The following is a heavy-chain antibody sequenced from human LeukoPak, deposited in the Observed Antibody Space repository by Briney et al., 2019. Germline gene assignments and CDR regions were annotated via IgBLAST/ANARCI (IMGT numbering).Heavy chain of an antibody. CDR2: ISGSGGST. J-gene: IGHJ4*02. CDR3: AKGRRDDTFFYDSSSDY. Sequence: PGGSLTLSCAASGFTFSSYAMSGVRQAPGKGLEWVSAISGSGGSTYFAAYVKGRFTISNDNSKSTLYLQMNSLSAEDTAVYYCAKGRRDDTFFYDSSSDYWGQGTLVTVSS. V-gene: IGHV3-23*01. D-gene: IGHD3-22*01. CDR1: GFTFSSYA.